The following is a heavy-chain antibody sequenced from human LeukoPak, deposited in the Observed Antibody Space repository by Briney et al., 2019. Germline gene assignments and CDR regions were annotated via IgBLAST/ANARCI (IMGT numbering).Heavy chain of an antibody. CDR1: GGSISSYY. V-gene: IGHV4-4*07. CDR2: IYTSGST. Sequence: SETLSLTCTVSGGSISSYYWSWIRQPAGKGLERIGRIYTSGSTNYNPSLKSRVTMSVDTSKNQFSLKLSSVTAADTAVYYCARDVRKIPRSTPDYWGQGTLVTVSS. J-gene: IGHJ4*02. CDR3: ARDVRKIPRSTPDY. D-gene: IGHD2-21*01.